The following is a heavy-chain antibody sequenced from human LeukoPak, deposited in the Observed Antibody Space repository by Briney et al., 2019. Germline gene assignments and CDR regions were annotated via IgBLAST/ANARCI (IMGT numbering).Heavy chain of an antibody. CDR3: ARARNNYDVSGYSALDY. J-gene: IGHJ4*02. V-gene: IGHV3-33*01. CDR2: IWYDGTNE. CDR1: GLSFSSHG. D-gene: IGHD3-22*01. Sequence: PGGSLRLSCAASGLSFSSHGMHWVRQAPGKGLEWVAVIWYDGTNENYSDSLRGRFTISRDNSKNTLYLRMNSLRAEDTAVYYCARARNNYDVSGYSALDYWGQGTLVTVSS.